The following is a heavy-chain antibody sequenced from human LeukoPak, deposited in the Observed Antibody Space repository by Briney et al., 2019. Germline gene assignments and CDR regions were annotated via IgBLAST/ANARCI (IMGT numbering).Heavy chain of an antibody. CDR2: FDPEDGET. CDR1: GYALTELS. V-gene: IGHV1-24*01. J-gene: IGHJ6*02. D-gene: IGHD3-10*01. CDR3: VTLGWFGEAYGMDV. Sequence: ASVKVSCKVSGYALTELSIHWVRQAPGKGLEWMGGFDPEDGETIYAQKFQGRVTMTEDTSTDTAYMELSSLRSEDTAVYYCVTLGWFGEAYGMDVWGQGTTVTVSS.